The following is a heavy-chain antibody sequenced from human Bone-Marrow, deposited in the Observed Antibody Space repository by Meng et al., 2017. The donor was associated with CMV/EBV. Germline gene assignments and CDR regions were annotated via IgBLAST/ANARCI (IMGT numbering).Heavy chain of an antibody. V-gene: IGHV4-59*01. D-gene: IGHD3-16*01. CDR1: GGSMSSYY. J-gene: IGHJ4*02. CDR2: IHYSGTT. Sequence: SETLSLTCRVSGGSMSSYYWTWIRHSPGEGLEWIGWIHYSGTTSFNPSLKSRVAISIDTSKNQFFLNLKSVTAADTAVYYCPRGFPGGGHAVFSDYWGQGMLVTVSS. CDR3: PRGFPGGGHAVFSDY.